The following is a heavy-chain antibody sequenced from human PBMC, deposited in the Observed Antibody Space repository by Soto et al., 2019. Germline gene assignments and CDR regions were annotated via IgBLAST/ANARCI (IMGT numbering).Heavy chain of an antibody. CDR1: GFTFSSYS. CDR2: ISSSSSYI. J-gene: IGHJ6*02. CDR3: ARAAYSSGWEGGLYYYGMDV. D-gene: IGHD6-19*01. Sequence: EVQLVESGGGLVKPGGSLRLSCAASGFTFSSYSMNWVRQAPGKGLEWVSSISSSSSYIYYADSVKGRFTISRDNAKNSLYLQMNSLRAEDTAVYYCARAAYSSGWEGGLYYYGMDVWGQGTTVTVSS. V-gene: IGHV3-21*01.